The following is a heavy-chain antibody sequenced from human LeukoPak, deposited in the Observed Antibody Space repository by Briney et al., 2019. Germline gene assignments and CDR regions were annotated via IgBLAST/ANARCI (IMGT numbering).Heavy chain of an antibody. Sequence: QPGRSLRLSCAASGFTFSSYAMHWVRQAPGKGLEWVAVISYDGSNKYYADSVKGRFTISRDNSKNTLYLQMNSLRAEDTAVYYCARAIGIAVAGELIDYWGQGTLVTVSS. D-gene: IGHD6-19*01. J-gene: IGHJ4*02. CDR3: ARAIGIAVAGELIDY. CDR1: GFTFSSYA. CDR2: ISYDGSNK. V-gene: IGHV3-30-3*01.